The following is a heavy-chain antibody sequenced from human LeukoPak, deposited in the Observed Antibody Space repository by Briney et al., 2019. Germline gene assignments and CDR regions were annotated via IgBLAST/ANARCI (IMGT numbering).Heavy chain of an antibody. CDR3: ARDRTVYMDV. V-gene: IGHV1-18*01. Sequence: GASVRVSCTASGYTFTNYPINWVRQAPGQGPEWVGWITGDNGNTRYAQNLQGRVTMTTDTSTRTVYMELRSLRSGDTAVYYCARDRTVYMDVWGSGTAVTVSS. D-gene: IGHD1-14*01. CDR1: GYTFTNYP. J-gene: IGHJ6*03. CDR2: ITGDNGNT.